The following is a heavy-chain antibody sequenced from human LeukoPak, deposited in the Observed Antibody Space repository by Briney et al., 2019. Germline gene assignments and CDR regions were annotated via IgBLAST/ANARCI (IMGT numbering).Heavy chain of an antibody. V-gene: IGHV3-7*01. J-gene: IGHJ4*02. Sequence: GGSLRVSCAASGFTFSGYWMSWVRQAPGKGMEWVANIKQDGSEKYYVDSVKGRFTISRDNAKNSLYLQMNSLRAEDTAVYYCARDLGGSYPFDYWGQGTLVTVSS. CDR1: GFTFSGYW. D-gene: IGHD1-26*01. CDR3: ARDLGGSYPFDY. CDR2: IKQDGSEK.